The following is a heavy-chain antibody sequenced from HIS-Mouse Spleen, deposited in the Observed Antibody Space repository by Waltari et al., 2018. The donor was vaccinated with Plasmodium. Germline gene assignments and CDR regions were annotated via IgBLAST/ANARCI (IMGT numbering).Heavy chain of an antibody. V-gene: IGHV3-7*01. Sequence: EVQLVESGGGLVQPGGYLSLSCAASGFSFSSYWMSWVRPAPGKGLEWVANIKQDGSEKYYVDSVKGRFTISRDNAKNSLYLQMNSLRAEDTAVYYCASSWYWYFDLWGRGTLVTVSS. CDR2: IKQDGSEK. CDR3: ASSWYWYFDL. CDR1: GFSFSSYW. J-gene: IGHJ2*01. D-gene: IGHD6-13*01.